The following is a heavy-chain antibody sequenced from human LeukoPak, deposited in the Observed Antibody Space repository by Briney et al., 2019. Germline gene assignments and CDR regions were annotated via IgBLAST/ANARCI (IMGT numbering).Heavy chain of an antibody. CDR2: INPSGGST. V-gene: IGHV1-46*01. CDR3: ARSPMGYDLRGGPFDY. D-gene: IGHD5-12*01. J-gene: IGHJ4*02. CDR1: GCTFTSYY. Sequence: ASVKVSCKASGCTFTSYYMHWVRQAPGQGLEWMGIINPSGGSTSYAQKFQGRVTMTRDTSTSTVYMELSSLRSEDTAVYYCARSPMGYDLRGGPFDYWGQGTLVTVSS.